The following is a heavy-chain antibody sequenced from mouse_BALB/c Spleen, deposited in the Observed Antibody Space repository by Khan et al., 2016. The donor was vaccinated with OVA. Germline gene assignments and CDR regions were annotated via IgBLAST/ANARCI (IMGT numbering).Heavy chain of an antibody. CDR3: AREWAAWFPY. CDR2: IYPGSDNT. J-gene: IGHJ3*01. CDR1: GYTFTDYY. Sequence: QVQLKESGAELARPGASVKLSCKASGYTFTDYYINWMRQRTGQGLEWIAEIYPGSDNTNYNEKFKDKATLTADKSSSTAYMQLSSLTSEDSAVYFCAREWAAWFPYWGQGTLVTVSA. V-gene: IGHV1-76*01.